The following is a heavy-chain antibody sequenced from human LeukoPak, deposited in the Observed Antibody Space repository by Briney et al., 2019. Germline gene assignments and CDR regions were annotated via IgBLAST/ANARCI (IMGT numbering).Heavy chain of an antibody. CDR3: ARDFGIXGXTMAXDLDY. CDR2: INPNSGGT. D-gene: IGHD1-26*01. CDR1: GYTFTGYY. Sequence: ASVKVSCKASGYTFTGYYMHWVRQAPGQGLEWMGWINPNSGGTNYAQKFQGRVAMTRDTSISTAYMELSRLRSDDTAVYYCARDFGIXGXTMAXDLDYWGXXXLVT. V-gene: IGHV1-2*02. J-gene: IGHJ4*01.